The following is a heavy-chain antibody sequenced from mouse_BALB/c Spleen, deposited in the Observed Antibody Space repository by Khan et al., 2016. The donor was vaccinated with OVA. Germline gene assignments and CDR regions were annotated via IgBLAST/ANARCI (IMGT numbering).Heavy chain of an antibody. CDR2: ISYSGST. D-gene: IGHD1-1*01. CDR1: GDSITSGY. J-gene: IGHJ1*01. CDR3: VRTGYGIIYHGYFDF. V-gene: IGHV3-8*02. Sequence: EVKLLESGPSLVKPSQTLSFTCSVTGDSITSGYWNWIRKFPGNKLEYMGYISYSGSTYYTPSLKSRISITRDTSKNQYYLQLNSVTTEDTATDNCVRTGYGIIYHGYFDFWGAGTTVTVSS.